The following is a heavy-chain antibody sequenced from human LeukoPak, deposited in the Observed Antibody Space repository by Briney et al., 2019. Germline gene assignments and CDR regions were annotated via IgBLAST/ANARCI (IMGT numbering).Heavy chain of an antibody. V-gene: IGHV1-69*13. CDR1: GGTFSSYA. D-gene: IGHD2-2*01. Sequence: SVKVSCKASGGTFSSYAISWVRQAPGQGLEWMGGIIPIFGTANYAQKFQGRVTITADESTSTAYMELSSLRSEDTAVYYCASKYCSSTSCYGKDDYYYYYMDVWGKGTTVAVSS. CDR2: IIPIFGTA. J-gene: IGHJ6*03. CDR3: ASKYCSSTSCYGKDDYYYYYMDV.